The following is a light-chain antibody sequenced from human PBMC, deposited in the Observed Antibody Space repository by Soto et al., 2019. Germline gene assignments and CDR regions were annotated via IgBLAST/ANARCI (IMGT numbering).Light chain of an antibody. V-gene: IGLV2-14*03. Sequence: QSVLTQPASVSGSPGHSITISCTGTSSDVGAYNYVSWYQHHPGKAPKLMIYDVSHRPSGVSDRFSGSMSGNTASLTISGLQAEDEADYYCSSWGGAGAPVLFGGGTQLAVL. CDR1: SSDVGAYNY. J-gene: IGLJ3*02. CDR2: DVS. CDR3: SSWGGAGAPVL.